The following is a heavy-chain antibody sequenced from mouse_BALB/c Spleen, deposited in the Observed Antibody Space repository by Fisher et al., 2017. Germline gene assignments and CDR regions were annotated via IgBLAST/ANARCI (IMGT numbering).Heavy chain of an antibody. V-gene: IGHV5-12-1*01. CDR3: ARFITFYAMDY. D-gene: IGHD1-2*01. Sequence: RFTISRDNAKNTLYLQMSSLKSEDTAMYYCARFITFYAMDYWGQGTSVTVSS. J-gene: IGHJ4*01.